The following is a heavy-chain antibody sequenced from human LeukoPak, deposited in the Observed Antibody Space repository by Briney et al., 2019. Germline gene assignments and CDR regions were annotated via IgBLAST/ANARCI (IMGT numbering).Heavy chain of an antibody. CDR2: INNDASRT. V-gene: IGHV3-74*01. CDR1: GSAFSRSW. Sequence: GGPLRLSCAASGSAFSRSWIHWVRQAPGKRLVWVSHINNDASRTTYADSVRGRFTISRDNAKNTVSLQMNSLRAEDTAVYYCASDGAYAMAVWGQGTTVTVSS. J-gene: IGHJ6*02. CDR3: ASDGAYAMAV. D-gene: IGHD1-26*01.